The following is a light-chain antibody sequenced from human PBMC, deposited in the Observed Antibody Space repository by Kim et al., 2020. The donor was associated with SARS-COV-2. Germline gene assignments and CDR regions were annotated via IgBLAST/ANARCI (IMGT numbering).Light chain of an antibody. CDR1: QRINDF. CDR2: TAS. V-gene: IGKV1-39*01. CDR3: QQSYDHPYA. J-gene: IGKJ2*01. Sequence: SASMGDRFAITCRASQRINDFLHWFQLDPAKAPNLLVYTASRLQSGVPSRFSGSESETDFTLTISNLQPENFATYFCQQSYDHPYASGQETKLEI.